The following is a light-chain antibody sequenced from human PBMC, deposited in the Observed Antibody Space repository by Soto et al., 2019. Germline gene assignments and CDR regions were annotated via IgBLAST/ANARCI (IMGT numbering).Light chain of an antibody. Sequence: EIVMTQSPDTLSVSPGERATLFCRASQSVSSTVAWYQQRPGQAPRLLIYGASSRATGIPARFSGSGSGTDFTLTISSLEPEDLAVYYCQQRSNWPRTFGQGTKVDIK. CDR3: QQRSNWPRT. CDR1: QSVSST. V-gene: IGKV3-11*01. CDR2: GAS. J-gene: IGKJ1*01.